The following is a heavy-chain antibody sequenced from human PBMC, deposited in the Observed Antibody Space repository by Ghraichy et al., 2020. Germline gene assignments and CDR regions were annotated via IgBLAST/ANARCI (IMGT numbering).Heavy chain of an antibody. D-gene: IGHD2-15*01. CDR3: ARHGGGSKVRRWFGP. Sequence: SETLSLTCTVSGDSLISSGYYWGWIRQPPGKGLEWIGSIYYSGSTFYDPSFKSRVTISVDTSRNQFSLKVTSVTAADWGVYFCARHGGGSKVRRWFGPWGQGILVAVSS. J-gene: IGHJ5*02. CDR2: IYYSGST. CDR1: GDSLISSGYY. V-gene: IGHV4-39*01.